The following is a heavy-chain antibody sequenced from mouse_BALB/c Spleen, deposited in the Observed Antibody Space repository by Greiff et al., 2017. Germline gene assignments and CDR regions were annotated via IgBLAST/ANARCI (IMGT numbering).Heavy chain of an antibody. V-gene: IGHV7-3*02. Sequence: EVHLVESGGGLVQPGGSLRLSCATSGFTFTDYYMSWVRQPPGKALEWLGFIRNKANGYTTEYSASVKGRFTISRDNSQSILYLQMNTLRAEDSATYYCARVRRAMDYWGQGTSVTVSS. CDR2: IRNKANGYTT. CDR1: GFTFTDYY. J-gene: IGHJ4*01. CDR3: ARVRRAMDY. D-gene: IGHD1-2*01.